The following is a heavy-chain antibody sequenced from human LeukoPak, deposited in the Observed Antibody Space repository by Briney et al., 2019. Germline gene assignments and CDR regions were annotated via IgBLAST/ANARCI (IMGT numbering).Heavy chain of an antibody. CDR1: GFTFSSDR. CDR3: ARDLPVSGAYHQFDS. Sequence: GGSLRLSCVASGFTFSSDRMNWFRQAPGKGLEWVSTIYSGSDYIYYADSVKGRFTISRDNAKNSLYLQMNSLRAEDTAIYYCARDLPVSGAYHQFDSWGQGNLVTVSS. J-gene: IGHJ4*02. V-gene: IGHV3-21*01. D-gene: IGHD4/OR15-4a*01. CDR2: IYSGSDYI.